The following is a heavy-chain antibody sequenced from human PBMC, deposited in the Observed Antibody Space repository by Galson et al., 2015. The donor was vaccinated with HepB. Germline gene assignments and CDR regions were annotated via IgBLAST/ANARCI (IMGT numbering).Heavy chain of an antibody. V-gene: IGHV1-18*01. CDR1: GYTFTSYG. CDR2: ISAYNGNT. Sequence: SCKASGYTFTSYGISWVRQAPGQGLEWMGWISAYNGNTNYAQKLQGRVTMTTDTSTSTAYMELRSLRSDDTAVYYCARVIVAAAGTFDFDYWGQGTLVTVSS. J-gene: IGHJ4*02. CDR3: ARVIVAAAGTFDFDY. D-gene: IGHD6-13*01.